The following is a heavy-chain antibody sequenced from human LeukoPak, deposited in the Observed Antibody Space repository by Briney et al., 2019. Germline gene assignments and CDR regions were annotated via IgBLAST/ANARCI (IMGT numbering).Heavy chain of an antibody. CDR3: ARVWIAAAGKSGNVYYFDY. D-gene: IGHD6-13*01. J-gene: IGHJ4*02. V-gene: IGHV1-18*01. CDR1: GYTFTSYG. Sequence: GASVKVSCKASGYTFTSYGISWVRQAPGQGLEWMGWISAYNGSTNYAQKLQGRVTMTTDTSTSTAYMELRSLRSDDTAVYYCARVWIAAAGKSGNVYYFDYWGQGTLVTVSS. CDR2: ISAYNGST.